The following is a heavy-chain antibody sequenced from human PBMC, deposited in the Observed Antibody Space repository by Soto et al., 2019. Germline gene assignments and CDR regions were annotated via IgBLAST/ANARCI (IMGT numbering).Heavy chain of an antibody. J-gene: IGHJ6*02. CDR1: GGTFSSYA. V-gene: IGHV1-69*13. D-gene: IGHD5-18*01. CDR3: ASGEYSYGSVNAYYYYYYGMDV. Sequence: ASVKVSCKASGGTFSSYAISWVRQAPGQGLEWMGGIIPIFGTANYAQKFQGRVTITADESTSTAYMELSSLRSEDTAVYYCASGEYSYGSVNAYYYYYYGMDVWGQGTTVTVSS. CDR2: IIPIFGTA.